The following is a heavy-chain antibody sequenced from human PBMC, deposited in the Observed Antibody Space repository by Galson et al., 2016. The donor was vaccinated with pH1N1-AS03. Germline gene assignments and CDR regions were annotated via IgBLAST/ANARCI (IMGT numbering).Heavy chain of an antibody. CDR3: ARRNHNPNVAIWYQHDNGMDV. D-gene: IGHD2-2*01. CDR1: GFTFSMSY. CDR2: ISNDGRNV. J-gene: IGHJ6*02. V-gene: IGHV3-74*01. Sequence: SLRLSCAASGFTFSMSYIHWVRQAPGKGLEWVSRISNDGRNVRYADFVKGRFAVSRDNAKNTVFLQMNSLRADDTAVYFCARRNHNPNVAIWYQHDNGMDVWGQGTTVTVSS.